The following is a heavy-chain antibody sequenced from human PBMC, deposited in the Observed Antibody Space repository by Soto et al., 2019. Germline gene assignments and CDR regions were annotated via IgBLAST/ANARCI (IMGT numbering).Heavy chain of an antibody. Sequence: GGSLRLSCTASGIAFSSYAMRWGRQAPGKGLDGGAAISGRGGSTYYADSVKGRFTIARDNTKNTLYLQMNSLRAEDKVVYYCANIGTVPQYSSSWYYYYGMDVWGQGTMVTVSS. D-gene: IGHD6-13*01. CDR1: GIAFSSYA. V-gene: IGHV3-23*01. CDR3: ANIGTVPQYSSSWYYYYGMDV. J-gene: IGHJ6*02. CDR2: ISGRGGST.